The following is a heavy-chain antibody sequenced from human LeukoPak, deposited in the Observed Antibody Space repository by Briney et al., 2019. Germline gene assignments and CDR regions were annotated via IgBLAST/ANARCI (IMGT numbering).Heavy chain of an antibody. J-gene: IGHJ4*02. D-gene: IGHD3-10*01. CDR2: ISYDGNNE. CDR1: GLPFSSYG. Sequence: GGSLRLSCPASGLPFSSYGMHWVRQAPGKGLECVAVISYDGNNEYYADTVKGRFTISRDNSKNTLYLQMNSLRVEDTAVYYCAGSWFYRDYFEYWGQGTLVTVSS. CDR3: AGSWFYRDYFEY. V-gene: IGHV3-30*03.